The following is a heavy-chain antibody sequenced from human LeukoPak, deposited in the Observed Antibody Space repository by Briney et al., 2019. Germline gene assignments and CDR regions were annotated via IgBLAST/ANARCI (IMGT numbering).Heavy chain of an antibody. CDR1: GYSISSGYY. V-gene: IGHV4-38-2*01. CDR3: ARLPLHSYFDY. CDR2: IYHSGST. Sequence: SETLSLTCAVSGYSISSGYYWGWIRQPPGKGLEWIGSIYHSGSTYYNPSLKSRVTISVDTSKNQFSLKLSFVTAADTAVYYCARLPLHSYFDYWGQGTLVTVSS. J-gene: IGHJ4*02.